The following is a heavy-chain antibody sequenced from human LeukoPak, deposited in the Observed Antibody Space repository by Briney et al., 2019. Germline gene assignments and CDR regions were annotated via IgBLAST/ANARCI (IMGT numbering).Heavy chain of an antibody. D-gene: IGHD7-27*01. V-gene: IGHV4-4*07. CDR1: GGSISSYY. CDR3: ARGLSGVDYYYYYMDV. J-gene: IGHJ6*03. CDR2: IYTSGST. Sequence: SETLSLTCTVSGGSISSYYWSWIRQPAGKGLEWIGRIYTSGSTNYNPSLKSRVTMSVDTSKNQFSLKLSSVTAADTAIYYCARGLSGVDYYYYYMDVWGKGTTVTISS.